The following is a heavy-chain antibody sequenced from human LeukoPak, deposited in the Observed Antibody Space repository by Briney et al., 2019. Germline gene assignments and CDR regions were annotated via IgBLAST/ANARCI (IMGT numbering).Heavy chain of an antibody. J-gene: IGHJ4*02. V-gene: IGHV3-30*02. Sequence: GGSLRLSCAASGFTFSSYGMHWVRQAPGKGLEWVAFIRYDGSNKYYADSVKGRFTISRDNSKNTLYLQMNSLRAEDTAVYYCAREKAVYYGSGGFDYWGQGTLVTVSS. D-gene: IGHD3-10*01. CDR3: AREKAVYYGSGGFDY. CDR2: IRYDGSNK. CDR1: GFTFSSYG.